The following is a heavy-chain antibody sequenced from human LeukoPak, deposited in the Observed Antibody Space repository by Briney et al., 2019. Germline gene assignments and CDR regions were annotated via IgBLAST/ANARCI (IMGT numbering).Heavy chain of an antibody. D-gene: IGHD6-19*01. Sequence: SETLSLTCTVSGGSISSYYWSWIRQPPGKGLEWIGYIYYSGSTNYNPSLKSRVTISVDTSKNQFSLKLSSVTAADTAVYYCARQGSSGWYYYFDYWGQGTLVTVSS. V-gene: IGHV4-59*08. CDR1: GGSISSYY. J-gene: IGHJ4*02. CDR3: ARQGSSGWYYYFDY. CDR2: IYYSGST.